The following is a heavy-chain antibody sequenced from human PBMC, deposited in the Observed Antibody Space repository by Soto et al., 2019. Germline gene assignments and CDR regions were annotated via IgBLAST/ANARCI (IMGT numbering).Heavy chain of an antibody. CDR3: ARGIVGATYYYYGMDV. V-gene: IGHV1-2*02. CDR1: GYTFTGYY. CDR2: INPNSGGT. D-gene: IGHD1-26*01. J-gene: IGHJ6*02. Sequence: GASVKVSCKASGYTFTGYYMHWVRQAPGQGLEWMGWINPNSGGTNYAQKFQGRVTMARDTSISTAYMELSRLRSDDTAVYYCARGIVGATYYYYGMDVWGQGTTVTVS.